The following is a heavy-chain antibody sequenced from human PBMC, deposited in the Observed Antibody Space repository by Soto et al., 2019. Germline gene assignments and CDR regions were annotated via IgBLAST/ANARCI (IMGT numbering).Heavy chain of an antibody. D-gene: IGHD2-15*01. V-gene: IGHV5-51*01. CDR1: GYSFTSYW. CDR3: ARRRVVVVAATVDYFDY. CDR2: IYPGDSDT. Sequence: PGESLKISCKGSGYSFTSYWIGWVRQMPGKGLEWMGIIYPGDSDTRYSPYFQGQVTISADKSISTAYLQWSSLKASDTAMYYCARRRVVVVAATVDYFDYRGQGTLVTVSS. J-gene: IGHJ4*02.